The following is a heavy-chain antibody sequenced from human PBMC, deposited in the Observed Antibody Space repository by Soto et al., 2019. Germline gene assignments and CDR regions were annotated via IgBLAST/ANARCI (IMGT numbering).Heavy chain of an antibody. D-gene: IGHD6-13*01. CDR3: ARIKGQQRTVGMDV. V-gene: IGHV4-34*01. CDR2: INLSGST. J-gene: IGHJ6*02. Sequence: QVQLQQWGAGLLKPSETLSLTCAVYGGSFSGYYWSWIRQPPGKGLEWIGEINLSGSTNYNPSLKSRVTISVATSKNQCSLKLSSVTAADTAVYYWARIKGQQRTVGMDVGGQGTTVTVSS. CDR1: GGSFSGYY.